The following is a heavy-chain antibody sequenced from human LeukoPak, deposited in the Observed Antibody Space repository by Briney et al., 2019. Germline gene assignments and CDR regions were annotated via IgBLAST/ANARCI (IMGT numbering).Heavy chain of an antibody. Sequence: PGGSVRLSCAASGFTFSSYGMHWVRQAPGKGLEWVAFIRYDGSNKYYADSVKGRFTISRNNSKNTLYLQMNSLRAEDTAVYYCATPHCSSTSCYHRDAFDIWGQGTMVTVSS. CDR1: GFTFSSYG. D-gene: IGHD2-2*01. CDR3: ATPHCSSTSCYHRDAFDI. CDR2: IRYDGSNK. V-gene: IGHV3-30*02. J-gene: IGHJ3*02.